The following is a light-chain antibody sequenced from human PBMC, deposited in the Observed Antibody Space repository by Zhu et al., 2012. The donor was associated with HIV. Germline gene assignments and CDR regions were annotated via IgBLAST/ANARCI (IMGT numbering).Light chain of an antibody. CDR2: GAS. Sequence: VLTQSPGTLSFSPGERATLSCRASQTVAKDYLAWYQKKVGQPPRLLTYGASTRATGIPDRFSGSGSGTDFTLTISRLEPEDFAVYYCQQYGRSPLTFGGGTRVEIK. V-gene: IGKV3-20*01. CDR1: QTVAKDY. CDR3: QQYGRSPLT. J-gene: IGKJ4*01.